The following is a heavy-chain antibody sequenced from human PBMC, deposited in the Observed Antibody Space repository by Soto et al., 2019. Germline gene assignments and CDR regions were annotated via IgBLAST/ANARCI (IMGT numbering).Heavy chain of an antibody. J-gene: IGHJ5*02. CDR3: ATRMTTAPS. CDR1: GFTVSNNY. CDR2: IYSDGGT. D-gene: IGHD4-17*01. Sequence: EVQLVQSGGGLVQPGGSLRLSCAASGFTVSNNYLSWVRQAPGKGLQWVSLIYSDGGTDYAESVKVRFTISRDTSKNTLYLQMNSLKAEDTAIYYCATRMTTAPSWGQGTLVTVSS. V-gene: IGHV3-66*01.